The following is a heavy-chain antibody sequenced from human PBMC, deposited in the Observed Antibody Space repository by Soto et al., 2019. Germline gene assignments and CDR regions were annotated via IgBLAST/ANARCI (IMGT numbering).Heavy chain of an antibody. Sequence: SETLSLTCTVSGGSISSGGYYWSWIRQHPGKGLEWIGYIYYSGSTYYNPSLKSRVTISVDTSKNQFSLKLSSVTAADTAVYYCARAYRLQHDSFDPWGQGTLVNVSS. J-gene: IGHJ5*02. CDR2: IYYSGST. D-gene: IGHD4-4*01. CDR1: GGSISSGGYY. CDR3: ARAYRLQHDSFDP. V-gene: IGHV4-31*03.